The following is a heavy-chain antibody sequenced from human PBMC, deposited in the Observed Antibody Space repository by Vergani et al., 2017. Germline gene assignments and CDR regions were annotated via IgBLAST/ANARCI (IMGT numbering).Heavy chain of an antibody. V-gene: IGHV3-30*01. CDR1: GFTFSSYA. CDR2: ISYDGSNK. D-gene: IGHD5-18*01. J-gene: IGHJ6*02. Sequence: QVQLVESGGGVVQPGRSLRLSCAASGFTFSSYAMHWVRQAPGKGLEWVAVISYDGSNKYYADSVKGRFTISRDNSKNTLYLQMNSLRAEDTAVYYCARDSGQLWESMDVWGQGTTVTVSS. CDR3: ARDSGQLWESMDV.